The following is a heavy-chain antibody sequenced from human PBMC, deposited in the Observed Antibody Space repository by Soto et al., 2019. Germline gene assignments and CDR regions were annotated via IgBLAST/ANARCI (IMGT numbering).Heavy chain of an antibody. J-gene: IGHJ4*02. D-gene: IGHD2-2*01. CDR3: ARVNYCSSSSCYWLDY. Sequence: SETLSLTCTVSGGSVSSGTYYWGWIRQPPGKGLEWIGYIYYSGSTNYNPSLESRVTISADTSKNQFSLKLTSVTAADTAVYNCARVNYCSSSSCYWLDYWGQGSLVTVSS. CDR2: IYYSGST. V-gene: IGHV4-61*01. CDR1: GGSVSSGTYY.